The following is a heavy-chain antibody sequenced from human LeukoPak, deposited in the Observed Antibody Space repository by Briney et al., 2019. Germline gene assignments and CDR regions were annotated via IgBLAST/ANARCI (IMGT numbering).Heavy chain of an antibody. CDR2: ISYEGSNK. D-gene: IGHD3-9*01. CDR3: AKLSEYFDWSGDY. Sequence: QPGRSLRLSCAASGFTFSSYGMHWVRQAPGKGLEWVAVISYEGSNKYYADSVKGRFTISRDNSKNTLYLQMNSLRAEDTAVYYCAKLSEYFDWSGDYWGQGTLVTVSS. CDR1: GFTFSSYG. J-gene: IGHJ4*02. V-gene: IGHV3-30*18.